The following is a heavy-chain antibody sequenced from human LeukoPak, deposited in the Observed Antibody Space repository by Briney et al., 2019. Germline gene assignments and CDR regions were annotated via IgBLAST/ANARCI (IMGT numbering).Heavy chain of an antibody. J-gene: IGHJ4*02. CDR3: ARGIVEDYSSTSCLDY. V-gene: IGHV3-30-3*01. CDR1: GFTFSSYA. Sequence: PGGFLRLSCAASGFTFSSYAMHWVRQAPGKGLEWVAVISYDGSNKYYADSVKGRFTISRDNSKNTLYLQMNSLRAEDTAVYYCARGIVEDYSSTSCLDYWGQGTLVTVSS. D-gene: IGHD2-2*01. CDR2: ISYDGSNK.